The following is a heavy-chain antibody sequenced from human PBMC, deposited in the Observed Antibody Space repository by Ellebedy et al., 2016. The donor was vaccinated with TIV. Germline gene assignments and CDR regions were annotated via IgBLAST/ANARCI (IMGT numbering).Heavy chain of an antibody. CDR1: GFTFSTYS. V-gene: IGHV3-64*04. D-gene: IGHD6-19*01. J-gene: IGHJ4*02. CDR2: ISTNGVTA. CDR3: ASSPHSSDSY. Sequence: GESLKISCSASGFTFSTYSIHWVRQAPGEGLEYVSTISTNGVTAFYADSVRARFTISRDNAKKTLYLQMNSLRAEDTAVYYCASSPHSSDSYWGQGTLVTVSS.